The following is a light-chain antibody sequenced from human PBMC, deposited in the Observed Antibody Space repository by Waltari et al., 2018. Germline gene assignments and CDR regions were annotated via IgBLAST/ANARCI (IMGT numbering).Light chain of an antibody. CDR3: QQTYSTPLT. Sequence: IQMTQSPSSLSASVGDTVTITCRASQSISSYLNWYQHKPGKAPKLLIYAASSLQTGVPSRFRGSGSETDFTLTLTSLQPEDYATYYCQQTYSTPLTIGGGTKVEIK. V-gene: IGKV1-39*01. CDR1: QSISSY. J-gene: IGKJ4*01. CDR2: AAS.